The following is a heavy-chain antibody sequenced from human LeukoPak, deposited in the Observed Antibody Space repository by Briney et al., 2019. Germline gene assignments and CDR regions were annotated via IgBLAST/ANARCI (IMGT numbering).Heavy chain of an antibody. CDR1: GFTFSSYG. CDR3: ARRSVYCSSTSCYTIDY. D-gene: IGHD2-2*02. J-gene: IGHJ4*02. Sequence: GGSLRLSCAASGFTFSSYGMHWVRQAPGKGLEWVAFIRYDGSNKYYADSVKGRFTISRDNSKNTLYLQMNSLRAEDTAVYYCARRSVYCSSTSCYTIDYWGQGTLVTVSS. CDR2: IRYDGSNK. V-gene: IGHV3-30*02.